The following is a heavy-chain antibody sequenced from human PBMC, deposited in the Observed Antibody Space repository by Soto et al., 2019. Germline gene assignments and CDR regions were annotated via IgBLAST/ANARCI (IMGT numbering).Heavy chain of an antibody. CDR3: ARRYSGYGDY. CDR1: GGSITSFY. Sequence: PSETLSLTWTVSGGSITSFYWSWIRQPPGKGLEWIGYIYFSGSANYNPSLKSRVTISVDTSKNQFSLKLSSVTAADTAVYYCARRYSGYGDYWGQGTLVTVSS. V-gene: IGHV4-59*08. CDR2: IYFSGSA. J-gene: IGHJ4*02. D-gene: IGHD5-12*01.